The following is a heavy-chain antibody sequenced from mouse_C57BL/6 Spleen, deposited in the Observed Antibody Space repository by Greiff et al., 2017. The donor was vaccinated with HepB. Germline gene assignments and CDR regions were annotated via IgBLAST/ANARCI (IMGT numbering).Heavy chain of an antibody. J-gene: IGHJ2*01. Sequence: EVNVVESGGGLVKPGGSLKLSCAASGFTFSSYAMSWVRQTPEKRLEWVATISDGGSYTYYPDNVKGRFTISRDNAKNNLYLQMSHLKSEDTAMYYCARGGPYFDYWGQGTTLTVSS. CDR1: GFTFSSYA. V-gene: IGHV5-4*03. CDR2: ISDGGSYT. CDR3: ARGGPYFDY.